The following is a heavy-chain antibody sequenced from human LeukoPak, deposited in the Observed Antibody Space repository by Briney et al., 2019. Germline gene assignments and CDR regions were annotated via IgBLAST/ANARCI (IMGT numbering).Heavy chain of an antibody. V-gene: IGHV3-74*01. Sequence: GGSLRLSCAASGFTFSSYWMHWVRQAPGKGLVWVSRINSDGSSTSYADSVKGRFTISRDNAKNTLYLQMNSLRAEDTAVYYCARDQIAVADTSYYYYYYMDVWGKGTTVTVSS. CDR1: GFTFSSYW. D-gene: IGHD6-19*01. CDR3: ARDQIAVADTSYYYYYYMDV. J-gene: IGHJ6*03. CDR2: INSDGSST.